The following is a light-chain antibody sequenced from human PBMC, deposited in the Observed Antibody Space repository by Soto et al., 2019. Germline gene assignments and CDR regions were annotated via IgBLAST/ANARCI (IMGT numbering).Light chain of an antibody. Sequence: QSVLTQPASVSGSPGQSITISCTGTSSDVGSHNFVSWYQQHPGKAPKLMIFEVTKRPSGVSSRFAASKSDNTASLTISGVEAEEEADYYRCSYVSTTPWVFGGGTKLTVL. V-gene: IGLV2-23*02. J-gene: IGLJ3*02. CDR1: SSDVGSHNF. CDR3: CSYVSTTPWV. CDR2: EVT.